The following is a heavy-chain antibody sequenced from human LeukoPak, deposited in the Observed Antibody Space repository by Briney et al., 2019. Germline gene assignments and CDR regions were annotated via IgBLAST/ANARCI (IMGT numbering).Heavy chain of an antibody. Sequence: SVKVSCKASGGTFSSYAISLVRQAPGQGLEWMGGIIPIFGTANYAQKFQGRVTITADESTSTAYMELSSLRSEDTAVYYCARDSIGYCSSTSCYRFDYWGQGTLVTVSS. D-gene: IGHD2-2*02. CDR3: ARDSIGYCSSTSCYRFDY. V-gene: IGHV1-69*01. CDR1: GGTFSSYA. J-gene: IGHJ4*02. CDR2: IIPIFGTA.